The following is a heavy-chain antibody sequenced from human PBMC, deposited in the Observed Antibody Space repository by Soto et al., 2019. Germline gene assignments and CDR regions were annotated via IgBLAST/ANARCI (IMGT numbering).Heavy chain of an antibody. V-gene: IGHV1-18*01. CDR3: ARGGVVVQLDDAFDI. D-gene: IGHD2-15*01. CDR2: ISAYNGNT. CDR1: GYTFTSYG. Sequence: ASVKVSCKASGYTFTSYGISWVRQAPGQGLEWMGWISAYNGNTNYAQKLQGRVTMTTDTSTSTAYMELRSLRSDDPAVYYCARGGVVVQLDDAFDIWGQGTMVTVSS. J-gene: IGHJ3*02.